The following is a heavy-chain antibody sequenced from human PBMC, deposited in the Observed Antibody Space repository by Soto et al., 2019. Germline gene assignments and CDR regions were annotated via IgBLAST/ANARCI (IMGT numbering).Heavy chain of an antibody. CDR2: ISAYNGNT. Sequence: QVQLVQSGAEVKKPGASVKVSCKASGYTFTSYGISWVRQAPGQGLEWMGWISAYNGNTNYAQKLQGRGTMTTDTSTSTACMELRRLRSDDRAVYYCARGRRWTAMVWRMGDYGMDVWGQGTTVTGSS. J-gene: IGHJ6*02. CDR3: ARGRRWTAMVWRMGDYGMDV. V-gene: IGHV1-18*01. CDR1: GYTFTSYG. D-gene: IGHD5-18*01.